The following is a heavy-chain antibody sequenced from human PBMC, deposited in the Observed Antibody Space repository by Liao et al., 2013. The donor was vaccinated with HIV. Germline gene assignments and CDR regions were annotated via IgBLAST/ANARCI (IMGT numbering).Heavy chain of an antibody. J-gene: IGHJ4*02. Sequence: QVQLQQWGAGLLKPSETLSLTCAVYGGSFSGYYWSWIRQPPGKGLEWIGEINHSGSTNFNPSLKSRVTLSVDTSKNQFSLKVTSVTAADTAVYYCARETTFGVVVAHDYWGQGTLVSVSS. CDR3: ARETTFGVVVAHDY. D-gene: IGHD3-3*01. V-gene: IGHV4-34*01. CDR1: GGSFSGYY. CDR2: INHSGST.